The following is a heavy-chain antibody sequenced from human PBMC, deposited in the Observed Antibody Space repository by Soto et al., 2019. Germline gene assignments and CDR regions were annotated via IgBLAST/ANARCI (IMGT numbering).Heavy chain of an antibody. V-gene: IGHV3-15*01. D-gene: IGHD2-8*01. CDR2: IKSKTDGGTT. CDR1: GFTFSTAW. Sequence: GGSLRLSCAASGFTFSTAWMSWVRQAPGKGLEWVGRIKSKTDGGTTDYAAPVKGRFTISRDDSKNTLYLQMNSLKTEDTAVYYCTTALTPRDLSARPRYYYYYGMDVWGQGTTVTVSS. CDR3: TTALTPRDLSARPRYYYYYGMDV. J-gene: IGHJ6*02.